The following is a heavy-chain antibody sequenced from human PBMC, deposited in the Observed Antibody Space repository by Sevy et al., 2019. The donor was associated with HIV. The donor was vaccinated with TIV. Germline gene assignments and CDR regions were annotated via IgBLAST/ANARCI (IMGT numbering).Heavy chain of an antibody. D-gene: IGHD6-19*01. CDR3: ARAGYSSGWFFDY. CDR1: GFTFSSYA. CDR2: ISYDGSNK. V-gene: IGHV3-30-3*01. Sequence: GGSLRLSCAASGFTFSSYAMHWVRQAPGKGLEWVAVISYDGSNKYYADSVKGRFTISRDNSKNTLYLQMNSLRAEDTAVYYCARAGYSSGWFFDYWGQGTLVIVSS. J-gene: IGHJ4*02.